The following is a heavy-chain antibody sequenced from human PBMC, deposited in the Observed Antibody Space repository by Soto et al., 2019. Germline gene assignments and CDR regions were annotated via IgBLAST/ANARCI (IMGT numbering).Heavy chain of an antibody. CDR2: IIPVLGLP. V-gene: IGHV1-69*08. CDR1: GGTFSSYS. Sequence: QVQLVQSGAELKEPGSSVKVSCKASGGTFSSYSISWVRQAPGQGLEWMGRIIPVLGLPNYAQKFQGRVTITADKSTSTAYMELNSLRSEDTAVYYCARDRCSSTTCARGYWYCDLGGRGTLVTVSS. J-gene: IGHJ2*01. CDR3: ARDRCSSTTCARGYWYCDL. D-gene: IGHD2-2*01.